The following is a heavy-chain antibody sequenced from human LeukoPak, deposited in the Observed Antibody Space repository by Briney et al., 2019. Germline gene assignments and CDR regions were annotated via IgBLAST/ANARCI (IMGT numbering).Heavy chain of an antibody. CDR1: GFTFSSYG. V-gene: IGHV3-30*18. Sequence: GGSLRLSCAASGFTFSSYGMHWVRQAPGKGLEWVAVISYDGSNKYYADSVKGRSTISRDNSKNTLYLQMNSLRAEDTAVYYCAKVRLAYYYDRLYYFDYWGQGTLVTVSS. J-gene: IGHJ4*02. D-gene: IGHD3-22*01. CDR3: AKVRLAYYYDRLYYFDY. CDR2: ISYDGSNK.